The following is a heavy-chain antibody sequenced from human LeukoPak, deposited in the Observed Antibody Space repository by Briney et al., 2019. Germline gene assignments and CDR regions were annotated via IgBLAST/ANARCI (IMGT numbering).Heavy chain of an antibody. V-gene: IGHV3-21*01. Sequence: PGGSLRLSCAASGFTFSSYSMNWVRQAPGKGLEWVSSISSSSSYIYYADSVKGRFTISRDNAKNSLYLQMNSLRAEDTAVYYCARVGIAVAGLDYWGQGTLVTVSS. CDR3: ARVGIAVAGLDY. D-gene: IGHD6-19*01. CDR2: ISSSSSYI. CDR1: GFTFSSYS. J-gene: IGHJ4*02.